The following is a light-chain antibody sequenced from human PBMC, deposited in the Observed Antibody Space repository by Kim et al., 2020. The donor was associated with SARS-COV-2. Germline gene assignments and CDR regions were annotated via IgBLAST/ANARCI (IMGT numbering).Light chain of an antibody. CDR3: NSRDKNEWV. CDR2: GKN. V-gene: IGLV3-19*01. CDR1: SLRSNH. Sequence: SSELTQDPAVSVALGQTVRITCQGDSLRSNHASWYQQKPGQAPLVVIYGKNNRPSGIPDRFSGSRSGNTASLTITGAQPEDEADYYCNSRDKNEWVFGGGTKLTV. J-gene: IGLJ3*02.